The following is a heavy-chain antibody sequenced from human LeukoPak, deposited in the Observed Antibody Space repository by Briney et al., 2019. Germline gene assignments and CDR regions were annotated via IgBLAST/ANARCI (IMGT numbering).Heavy chain of an antibody. J-gene: IGHJ6*02. Sequence: GGSLRLSCAASGFTLSIYWMSWARQAPGKRLEWVSYISSSGSTIYYADSVKGRFTISRDNAKNSLYLQMNSLRAEDTAVYYCARDIVVVPAAIEEVGYYYYGMDVWGQGTTVTVSS. D-gene: IGHD2-2*01. CDR2: ISSSGSTI. CDR3: ARDIVVVPAAIEEVGYYYYGMDV. CDR1: GFTLSIYW. V-gene: IGHV3-11*01.